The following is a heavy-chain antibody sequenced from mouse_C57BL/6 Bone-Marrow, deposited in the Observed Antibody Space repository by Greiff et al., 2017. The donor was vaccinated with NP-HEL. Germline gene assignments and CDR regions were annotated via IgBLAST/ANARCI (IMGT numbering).Heavy chain of an antibody. CDR2: IWSDGST. CDR3: ARGDYYGSSYGFYAMDY. J-gene: IGHJ4*01. CDR1: GFSLTSYG. Sequence: QVQLKQSGPGLVAPSQSLSITCTVSGFSLTSYGVHWVRQPPGKGLEWLVVIWSDGSTTYNSALKSRLSIRKDNSKSQVFLKMNSLQTDDTAMYYCARGDYYGSSYGFYAMDYWGQGTSVTVSS. D-gene: IGHD1-1*01. V-gene: IGHV2-6*03.